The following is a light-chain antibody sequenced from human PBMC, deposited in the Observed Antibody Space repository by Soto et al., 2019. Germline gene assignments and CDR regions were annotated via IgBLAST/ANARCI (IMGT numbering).Light chain of an antibody. CDR1: QSISSW. CDR2: LAS. J-gene: IGKJ1*01. CDR3: QQYKSYLWT. Sequence: DIQMTQSPSTLSASAGDRVIITCRASQSISSWLAWYQQKPGKAPKILINLASSLESGVPSRFSGSGSGTEFALTISSLQPDDFATYYCQQYKSYLWTFGQGTKVDIK. V-gene: IGKV1-5*03.